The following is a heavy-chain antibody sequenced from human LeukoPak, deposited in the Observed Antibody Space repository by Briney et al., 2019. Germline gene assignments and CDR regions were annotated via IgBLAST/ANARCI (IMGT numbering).Heavy chain of an antibody. J-gene: IGHJ4*02. V-gene: IGHV4-59*01. Sequence: SETLSLTCTGSGGSISSYYWSWIRQPPGKGLEWIGYIYDSGSTNYNPSLKSRVTMSVDTSKNQFSLKLSPVTAADTAVYYCARGAAGPFDYWGQGTLVTVSS. CDR2: IYDSGST. D-gene: IGHD6-13*01. CDR3: ARGAAGPFDY. CDR1: GGSISSYY.